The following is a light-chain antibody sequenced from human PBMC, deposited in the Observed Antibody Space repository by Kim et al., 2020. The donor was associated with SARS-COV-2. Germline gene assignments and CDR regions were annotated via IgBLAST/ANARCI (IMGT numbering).Light chain of an antibody. J-gene: IGKJ2*01. CDR3: QQYGGLPYT. Sequence: EIVLTQSPGTLSLSPGERATLSCRASQSVSSNYLAWYQQKPGQAPRLLIYGASYRATGLPDRFSGSGSGTDFTLTISRLEPEDFAVYYCQQYGGLPYTFGQGTKLEI. CDR2: GAS. CDR1: QSVSSNY. V-gene: IGKV3-20*01.